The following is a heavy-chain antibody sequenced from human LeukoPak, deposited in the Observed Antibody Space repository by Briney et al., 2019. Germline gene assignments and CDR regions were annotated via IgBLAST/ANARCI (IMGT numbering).Heavy chain of an antibody. J-gene: IGHJ4*02. CDR2: INPTGGST. D-gene: IGHD6-19*01. CDR3: ATVWGGAVAAFFDY. CDR1: GYTFPSYF. Sequence: ASVKVSCKASGYTFPSYFMHWVRQAPGQGLEWMGIINPTGGSTTYAQKFQGRVTMTEDTSTDTAYMELSSLRSEDTAVYYCATVWGGAVAAFFDYWGQGTLVTVSS. V-gene: IGHV1-46*01.